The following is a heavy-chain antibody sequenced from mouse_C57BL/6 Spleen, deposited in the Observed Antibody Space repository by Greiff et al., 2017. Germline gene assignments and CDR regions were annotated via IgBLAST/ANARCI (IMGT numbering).Heavy chain of an antibody. D-gene: IGHD2-1*01. V-gene: IGHV1-69*01. CDR3: ARTPPCDGNYGGFYYFDY. CDR2: IDPSDSYT. CDR1: GYTFTSYW. Sequence: QVQLKQSGAELVMPGASVKLSCKASGYTFTSYWMHWVKQRPGQGLEWIGEIDPSDSYTNYNQKFKGKSTLTVDKSSSTAYMQLSSLTSEDSAVYYCARTPPCDGNYGGFYYFDYWGQGTTLTVSS. J-gene: IGHJ2*01.